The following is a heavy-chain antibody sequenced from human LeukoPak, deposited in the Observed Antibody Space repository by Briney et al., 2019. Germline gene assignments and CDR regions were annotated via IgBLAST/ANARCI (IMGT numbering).Heavy chain of an antibody. CDR2: LYYSGRT. CDR3: ARAGGSGLIDY. J-gene: IGHJ4*02. D-gene: IGHD6-19*01. Sequence: PSETLSLTCSVSGGSMSSSSHYWGWVRQPPGKELQWIGSLYYSGRTFYTPSLESRVTMSIDTSNNQFSLRMSSVTAADTAVYYCARAGGSGLIDYWGQGTLVTVSS. V-gene: IGHV4-39*01. CDR1: GGSMSSSSHY.